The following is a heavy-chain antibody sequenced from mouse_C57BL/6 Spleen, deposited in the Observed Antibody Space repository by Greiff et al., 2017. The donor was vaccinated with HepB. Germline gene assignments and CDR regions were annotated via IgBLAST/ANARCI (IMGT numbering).Heavy chain of an antibody. CDR3: ARYTPLYYGSSLDY. Sequence: EVKLVESGGGLVQPGGSLSLSCAASGFTFTDYYMSWVRQPPGKALEWLGFIRNKANGYTTEYSASVKGRFTISRDNSQSILYLQMNALRAEDSATYYCARYTPLYYGSSLDYWGQGTTLTVSS. CDR2: IRNKANGYTT. D-gene: IGHD1-1*01. CDR1: GFTFTDYY. V-gene: IGHV7-3*01. J-gene: IGHJ2*01.